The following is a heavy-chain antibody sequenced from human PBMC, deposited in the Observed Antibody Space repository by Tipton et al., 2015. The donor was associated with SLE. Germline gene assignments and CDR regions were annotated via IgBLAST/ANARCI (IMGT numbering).Heavy chain of an antibody. CDR3: ARDLAIFGVVPFNYMDI. J-gene: IGHJ6*03. CDR2: FYTSGAT. CDR1: GASINSGTYY. D-gene: IGHD3-3*01. Sequence: TLSLTCTVSGASINSGTYYWNWIRHPAGKGLEWIGRFYTSGATNYSPSFGSRVTISFDMSKNQVSLKLNSVTAADTAVYYCARDLAIFGVVPFNYMDIWGKGTTVTVSS. V-gene: IGHV4-61*02.